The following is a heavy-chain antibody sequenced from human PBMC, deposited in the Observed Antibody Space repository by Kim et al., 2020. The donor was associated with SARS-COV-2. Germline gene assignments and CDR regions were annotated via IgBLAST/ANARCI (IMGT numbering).Heavy chain of an antibody. Sequence: SLRLSCAASGFTFSSYGMHWVRQAPGKGLEWVAVIWYDGSNKYYADSVKGRFTISRDNSKNTLYLQMNSLRAEDTAVYYCASCFSSHTRYYYYMDVWGKGTTVTVSS. V-gene: IGHV3-33*01. CDR3: ASCFSSHTRYYYYMDV. CDR1: GFTFSSYG. J-gene: IGHJ6*03. D-gene: IGHD6-6*01. CDR2: IWYDGSNK.